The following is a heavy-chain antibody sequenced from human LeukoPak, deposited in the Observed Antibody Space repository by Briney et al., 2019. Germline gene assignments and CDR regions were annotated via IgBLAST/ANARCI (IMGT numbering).Heavy chain of an antibody. V-gene: IGHV4-59*01. CDR2: IYYSGST. CDR1: GASISSYY. CDR3: ASRKAVAGTNFDY. J-gene: IGHJ4*02. D-gene: IGHD6-19*01. Sequence: SETLSLTCTVSGASISSYYWSWIRQPPGEGLEWIGYIYYSGSTNYNPSLKSRVTISVDTSKNQFSLKLSSVTAADTAVYYCASRKAVAGTNFDYWGQGTLVTVSS.